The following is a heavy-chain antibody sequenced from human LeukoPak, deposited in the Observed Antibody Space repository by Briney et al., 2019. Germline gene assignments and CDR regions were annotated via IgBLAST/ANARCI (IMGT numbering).Heavy chain of an antibody. CDR2: INGDGSST. D-gene: IGHD5-24*01. V-gene: IGHV3-74*01. CDR1: GFTFRSYW. J-gene: IGHJ4*02. CDR3: ARDTRYGDGYKY. Sequence: AGGSLRLSCAASGFTFRSYWMHWVRQAPGKGLVWVSRINGDGSSTSYEDSLKGRFTISRDNAKNTLYLQMKSLRAEDTAVYYCARDTRYGDGYKYCGQGTLVTVSS.